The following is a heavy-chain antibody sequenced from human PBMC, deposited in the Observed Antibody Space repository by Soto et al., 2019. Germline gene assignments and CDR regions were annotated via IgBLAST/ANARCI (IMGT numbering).Heavy chain of an antibody. Sequence: QVQLQESGPGLVKPSETLSLTCTVPGGSISGYYWSWIRQPPGRRLEWIGYIHYSGTTNYNPSLKSRVTISIDTSKNQFSLCPSSVTAADTAIYYCSRRPDYFYYLDVWGIGTTVTVSS. CDR3: SRRPDYFYYLDV. J-gene: IGHJ6*03. CDR1: GGSISGYY. V-gene: IGHV4-59*08. CDR2: IHYSGTT.